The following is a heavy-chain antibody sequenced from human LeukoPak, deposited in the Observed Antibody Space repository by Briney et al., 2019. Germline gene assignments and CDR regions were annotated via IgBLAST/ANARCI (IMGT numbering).Heavy chain of an antibody. CDR3: ARARIWFGGRYYFDY. D-gene: IGHD3-10*01. J-gene: IGHJ4*02. Sequence: SETLSLTCTVSGGSISSYYWSWIRQPAGKGLVWIGRIYTSGSTNSNPSLKSRVTMSVDASNNQFSLKLSSVAVADTAVYYCARARIWFGGRYYFDYWGQGTLVIVSS. V-gene: IGHV4-4*07. CDR2: IYTSGST. CDR1: GGSISSYY.